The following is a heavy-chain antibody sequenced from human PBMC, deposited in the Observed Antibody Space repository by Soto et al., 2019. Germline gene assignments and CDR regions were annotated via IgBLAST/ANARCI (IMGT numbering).Heavy chain of an antibody. Sequence: QVQLLESGGGLVKPGGSLRLSCAASGFTFSDYYMSWLRQAPGKGLECVSYISSRSSYTDYADSVKGRFTISRDNAKSSLYRQMNSVRAEDAAVEYSARCPVEGSASQWGQRSQATASS. CDR1: GFTFSDYY. J-gene: IGHJ4*02. D-gene: IGHD2-15*01. CDR2: ISSRSSYT. V-gene: IGHV3-11*03. CDR3: ARCPVEGSASQ.